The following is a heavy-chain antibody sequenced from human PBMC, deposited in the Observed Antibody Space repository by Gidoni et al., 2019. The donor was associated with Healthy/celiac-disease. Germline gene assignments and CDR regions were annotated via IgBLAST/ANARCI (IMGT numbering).Heavy chain of an antibody. Sequence: QVQLVESGGGVVQPGRSLRLSCAASGFTFSSYAMHWVRQAPGKGLEWVAVISYDGSNKYYADSVKGRFTISRDNSKNTLYLQMNSLRAEDTAVYYCARDTWYGWYSSSWRPQGYMDVWGKGTTVTVSS. CDR2: ISYDGSNK. V-gene: IGHV3-30-3*01. CDR1: GFTFSSYA. D-gene: IGHD6-13*01. J-gene: IGHJ6*03. CDR3: ARDTWYGWYSSSWRPQGYMDV.